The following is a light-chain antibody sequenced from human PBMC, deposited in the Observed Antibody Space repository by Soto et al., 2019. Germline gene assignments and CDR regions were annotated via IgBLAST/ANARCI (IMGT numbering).Light chain of an antibody. V-gene: IGKV3-15*01. CDR1: QSVYTN. CDR3: QQYNSWALT. J-gene: IGKJ3*01. Sequence: ETVMTQSPATLSVSPGERPTLSCRASQSVYTNLAWYQQKPGQAPRLLIYDASTRATGIPARFSGRGSGTEFTLSLRSLLSEDFAVYYCQQYNSWALTYGPETKVDIK. CDR2: DAS.